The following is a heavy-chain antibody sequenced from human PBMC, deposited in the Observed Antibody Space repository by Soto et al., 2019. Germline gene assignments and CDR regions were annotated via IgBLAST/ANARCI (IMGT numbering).Heavy chain of an antibody. J-gene: IGHJ4*02. CDR1: GGSISGYF. CDR2: IYSSGST. V-gene: IGHV4-4*07. CDR3: ARDMPPDVAVAAN. Sequence: SETLSLTCTVSGGSISGYFWSWIRQPAGKGVEWIGRIYSSGSTNYNPSLKSRVTMSIDTSKNQFSLKLSSVTAADTAVYYCARDMPPDVAVAANWGQGTLVTVSS. D-gene: IGHD6-19*01.